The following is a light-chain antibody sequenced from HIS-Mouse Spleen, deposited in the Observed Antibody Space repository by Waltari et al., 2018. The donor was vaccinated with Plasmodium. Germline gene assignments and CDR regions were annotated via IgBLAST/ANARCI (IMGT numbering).Light chain of an antibody. J-gene: IGLJ3*02. V-gene: IGLV3-10*01. Sequence: SYELTQPPSVSVYPGPTARITRSGDALPQKYASWYQQNSGQAPVLVINEDSKRPSGIPERFSGSSSGTMATLTISGAQVEDEADYYCYSTDSSGNHRVFGGGTKLTVL. CDR1: ALPQKY. CDR2: EDS. CDR3: YSTDSSGNHRV.